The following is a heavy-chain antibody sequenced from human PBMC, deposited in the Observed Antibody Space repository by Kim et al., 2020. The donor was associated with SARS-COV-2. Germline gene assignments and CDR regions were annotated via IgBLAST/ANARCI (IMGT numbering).Heavy chain of an antibody. CDR3: AKDYYGMDV. Sequence: GGSLRLSCAASGFTFSIYTMTWVRQAPGKGLEWVSSISDNGDNKYFADSVKGRFTLSRDNSKNTLYLQVNSLRAEDTAVYYCAKDYYGMDVWGQGTTVTV. CDR2: ISDNGDNK. V-gene: IGHV3-23*01. CDR1: GFTFSIYT. J-gene: IGHJ6*02.